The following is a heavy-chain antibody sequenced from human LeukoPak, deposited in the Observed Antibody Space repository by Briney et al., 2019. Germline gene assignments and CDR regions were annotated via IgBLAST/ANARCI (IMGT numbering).Heavy chain of an antibody. CDR2: IYYSGST. CDR3: ARLLTGWFDP. J-gene: IGHJ5*02. D-gene: IGHD7-27*01. V-gene: IGHV4-39*07. Sequence: SETLSLTCTVSGGSISSNSDYWGWIRQPPGKGLEWIGTIYYSGSTYYNPSFKSRVIISVDTSKNQFSLKLSSVTAADTAVYYCARLLTGWFDPSGPGTLVTVSS. CDR1: GGSISSNSDY.